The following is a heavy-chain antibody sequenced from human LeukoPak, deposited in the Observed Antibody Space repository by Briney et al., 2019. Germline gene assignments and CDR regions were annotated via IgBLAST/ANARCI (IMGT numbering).Heavy chain of an antibody. V-gene: IGHV4-38-2*01. J-gene: IGHJ4*02. CDR1: GYSISSGYY. CDR3: ASLVDTAMVTVDY. D-gene: IGHD5-18*01. CDR2: IYHSGST. Sequence: PSETLSLTCAVSGYSISSGYYWGWIRQPPGKGLEWIGSIYHSGSTYYNPSLKSRVTISVDTSKNQFSLKLSSVTAADTAVYYCASLVDTAMVTVDYWGQGTLVTVSS.